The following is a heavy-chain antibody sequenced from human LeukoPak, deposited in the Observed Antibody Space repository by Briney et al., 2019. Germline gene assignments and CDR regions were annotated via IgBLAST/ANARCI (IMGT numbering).Heavy chain of an antibody. CDR3: AKDPTCSSSTSCHPVPGFDP. D-gene: IGHD2-2*01. CDR1: GFTFSSYG. CDR2: IRYDGSNK. Sequence: GGSLRLSCAASGFTFSSYGMHWVRQAPGKGLEWVAFIRYDGSNKYYADSVKGRFTISRDDSKNTLYLQMNSLRAEDTAVYYCAKDPTCSSSTSCHPVPGFDPWGQGTLVTVSS. J-gene: IGHJ5*02. V-gene: IGHV3-30*02.